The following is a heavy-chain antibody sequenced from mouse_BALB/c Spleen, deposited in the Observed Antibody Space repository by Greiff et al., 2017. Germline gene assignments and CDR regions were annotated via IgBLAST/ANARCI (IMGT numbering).Heavy chain of an antibody. Sequence: EVQRVESGGGLVQPGGSLRLSCATSGFTFTDYYMSWVRQPPGKALEWLGFIRNKANGYTTEYSASVKGRFTISRDNSQSILYLQMNTLRAEDSATYYCARGHMITTGFAYWGQGTLVTVSA. D-gene: IGHD2-4*01. CDR3: ARGHMITTGFAY. V-gene: IGHV7-3*02. CDR2: IRNKANGYTT. CDR1: GFTFTDYY. J-gene: IGHJ3*01.